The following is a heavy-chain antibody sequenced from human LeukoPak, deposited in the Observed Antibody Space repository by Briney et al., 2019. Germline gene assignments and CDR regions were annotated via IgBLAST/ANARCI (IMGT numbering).Heavy chain of an antibody. CDR1: GGTLSSYA. CDR2: MNPNSGNT. D-gene: IGHD7-27*01. CDR3: ARVSNRGGFDY. Sequence: ASVKVSCKASGGTLSSYAISWVRQAPGQGLEWMGWMNPNSGNTGYAQKFQGRVTMTRNTSISTAYMELSSLRSEDTAVYYCARVSNRGGFDYWGQGTLVTVSS. V-gene: IGHV1-8*02. J-gene: IGHJ4*02.